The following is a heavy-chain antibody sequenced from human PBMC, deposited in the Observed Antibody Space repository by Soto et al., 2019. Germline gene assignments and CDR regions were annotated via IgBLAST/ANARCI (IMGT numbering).Heavy chain of an antibody. V-gene: IGHV3-53*01. D-gene: IGHD6-13*01. J-gene: IGHJ4*02. CDR3: ARDVGSSWHYFDY. Sequence: PGGSLRLSCAASGFTVSSNYMSWVRQAPGKGLEWVSVIYSGGSTYYADSVKGRFTISRDNSKSTLYLQMNSLRAEDTAVYYCARDVGSSWHYFDYWGQGTLITVSS. CDR2: IYSGGST. CDR1: GFTVSSNY.